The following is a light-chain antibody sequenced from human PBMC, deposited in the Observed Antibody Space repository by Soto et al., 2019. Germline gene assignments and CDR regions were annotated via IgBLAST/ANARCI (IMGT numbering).Light chain of an antibody. Sequence: EIVLTQSPATLSLSPGERATLSCRASQSVSSYLDWYQQKPGQAPRLLISDASNRATGIPARFSGSGSGTDFTLTISSLEPEDFAVYYCQHRSNWPRTFGPGTKLEIK. CDR2: DAS. J-gene: IGKJ2*01. CDR1: QSVSSY. CDR3: QHRSNWPRT. V-gene: IGKV3-11*01.